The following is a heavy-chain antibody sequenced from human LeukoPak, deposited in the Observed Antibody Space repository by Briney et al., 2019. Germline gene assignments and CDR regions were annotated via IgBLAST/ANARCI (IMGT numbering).Heavy chain of an antibody. V-gene: IGHV3-23*01. CDR1: GLTFSSYA. D-gene: IGHD4-11*01. Sequence: RGSLRLSCAASGLTFSSYAMSWVRHAPGKGLEWVSAIRGIGGSTYYADSVKGWLTISRHISKNKLYLQMNSLRAEDTAVYYCAKPLTGRSYYYMDVWGKGTTGTVSS. CDR2: IRGIGGST. J-gene: IGHJ6*03. CDR3: AKPLTGRSYYYMDV.